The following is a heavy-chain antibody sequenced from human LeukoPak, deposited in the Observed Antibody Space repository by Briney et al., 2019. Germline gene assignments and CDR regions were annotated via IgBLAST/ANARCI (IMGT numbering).Heavy chain of an antibody. CDR2: IYSGGNT. CDR1: GFTVSSNY. Sequence: GGSLRLSCAASGFTVSSNYMGWVRQAPGKGLEGVSVIYSGGNTFYADSVKGRFTISRDNSKNTLYLQMNSLRAEDTAEYYCASHNWFDPWGQGTLVTVSS. J-gene: IGHJ5*02. V-gene: IGHV3-66*04. CDR3: ASHNWFDP.